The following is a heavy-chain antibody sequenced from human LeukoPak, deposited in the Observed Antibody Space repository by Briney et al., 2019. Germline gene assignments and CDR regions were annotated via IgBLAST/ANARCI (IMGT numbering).Heavy chain of an antibody. CDR1: GGSISSYY. Sequence: KPSETLSLTCTVSGGSISSYYWSWIRQPAGKGLEWIGRIYTSGSTNYNPSLKSRVTISVDTSKNQFPLKLSSVTAADTAVYYCARGVSIRVVTAIKAFDIWGQGTMVTVSS. CDR2: IYTSGST. CDR3: ARGVSIRVVTAIKAFDI. V-gene: IGHV4-4*07. D-gene: IGHD2-21*02. J-gene: IGHJ3*02.